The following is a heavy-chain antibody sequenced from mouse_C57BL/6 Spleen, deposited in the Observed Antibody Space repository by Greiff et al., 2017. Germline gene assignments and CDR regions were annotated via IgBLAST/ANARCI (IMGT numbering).Heavy chain of an antibody. CDR2: ISSGGSYT. CDR3: ARHRGYGSSYAMDY. CDR1: GFTFSSYG. D-gene: IGHD1-1*01. V-gene: IGHV5-6*01. Sequence: EVKLMESGGDLVKPGGSLKLSCAASGFTFSSYGMSWVRQTPDKRLEWVATISSGGSYTYYPDSVKGRFTISRDNAKNTLYLQMSSLKSEDTAMYYCARHRGYGSSYAMDYWVKEPQSPSPQ. J-gene: IGHJ4*01.